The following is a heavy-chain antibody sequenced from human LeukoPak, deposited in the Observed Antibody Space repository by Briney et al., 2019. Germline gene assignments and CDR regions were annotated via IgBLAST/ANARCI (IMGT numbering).Heavy chain of an antibody. CDR1: GGSISSYY. J-gene: IGHJ4*02. Sequence: KPSETLSLTCTVSGGSISSYYWSWIRQPAGKGLEWIGRIYTSGSTNYNPSLKSRVTMSVDTSKNQFSLKLSSVTAADTAVYYCATSMPGYSSSWHFDYWGQGTLVTVSS. V-gene: IGHV4-4*07. D-gene: IGHD6-13*01. CDR2: IYTSGST. CDR3: ATSMPGYSSSWHFDY.